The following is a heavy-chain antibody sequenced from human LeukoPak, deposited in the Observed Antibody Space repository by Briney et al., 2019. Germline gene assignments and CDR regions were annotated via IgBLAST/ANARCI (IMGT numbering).Heavy chain of an antibody. CDR3: ARDRDDSSGYYRETLFDY. CDR2: INPNSGGT. V-gene: IGHV1-2*02. D-gene: IGHD3-22*01. Sequence: ASVKVSCKASGYTFTGYYMHWVRQAPGQGLEWMGWINPNSGGTNYAQKFQGRVTMTRDTSISTDYMELSRLRSDDTAVYYCARDRDDSSGYYRETLFDYWGQGTLVTVSS. J-gene: IGHJ4*02. CDR1: GYTFTGYY.